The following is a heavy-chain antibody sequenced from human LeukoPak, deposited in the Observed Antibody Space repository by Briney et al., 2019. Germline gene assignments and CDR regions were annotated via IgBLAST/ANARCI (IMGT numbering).Heavy chain of an antibody. CDR1: GGTFSSYA. J-gene: IGHJ6*02. CDR3: ARGTVAVTRSHYYYGMDV. Sequence: ASVKVSCKASGGTFSSYAISWVRQAPGQGLEWMGGIIPIFGTANYAQKFQGRVTTTADESTGTAYMELSSLRSEDTAVYYCARGTVAVTRSHYYYGMDVWGQGTTVTVSS. D-gene: IGHD6-19*01. V-gene: IGHV1-69*13. CDR2: IIPIFGTA.